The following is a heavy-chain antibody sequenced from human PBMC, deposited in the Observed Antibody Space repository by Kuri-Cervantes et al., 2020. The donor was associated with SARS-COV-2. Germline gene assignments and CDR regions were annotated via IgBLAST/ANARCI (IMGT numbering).Heavy chain of an antibody. CDR3: ATSYAVSLAMVVDY. Sequence: ASVKVSCKASGYTFTSYGISWVRQAPGQGLEWMGIINPSGGSTSYAQKFQGRVTITADKSTSTAYMELSSLRSEDTAVYYCATSYAVSLAMVVDYWGQGTLVTVSS. V-gene: IGHV1-46*01. J-gene: IGHJ4*02. CDR1: GYTFTSYG. D-gene: IGHD4/OR15-4a*01. CDR2: INPSGGST.